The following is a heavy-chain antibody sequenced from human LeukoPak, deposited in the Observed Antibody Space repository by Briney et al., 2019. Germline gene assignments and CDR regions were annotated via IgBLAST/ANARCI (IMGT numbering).Heavy chain of an antibody. D-gene: IGHD2-2*01. J-gene: IGHJ6*02. Sequence: PGGSLRLSCEASGFTLSSYSMSWVRQAPGKGLDWVSYISSGSSTTYYADSVKGRFTISRDNAKDSLYLHMNSLRAEDTAVYYCARYCSSTNCLGGMDVWGQGTTVTVSS. CDR3: ARYCSSTNCLGGMDV. CDR2: ISSGSSTT. V-gene: IGHV3-48*01. CDR1: GFTLSSYS.